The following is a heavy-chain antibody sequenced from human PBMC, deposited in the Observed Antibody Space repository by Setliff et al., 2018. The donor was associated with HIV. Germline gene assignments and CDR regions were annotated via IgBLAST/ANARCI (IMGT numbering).Heavy chain of an antibody. CDR1: GFNFSPYA. D-gene: IGHD6-13*01. Sequence: GGSLRLSCATSGFNFSPYAMHWVRQAPGKGLEWVAVVSNDGSQYYAGSVKGRFTISRDNSKSTVSLQMNSLRGDDTAVSYCARDPSYGSSLYYYMDVWCKGTTVTASS. CDR2: VSNDGSQ. J-gene: IGHJ6*03. CDR3: ARDPSYGSSLYYYMDV. V-gene: IGHV3-30*04.